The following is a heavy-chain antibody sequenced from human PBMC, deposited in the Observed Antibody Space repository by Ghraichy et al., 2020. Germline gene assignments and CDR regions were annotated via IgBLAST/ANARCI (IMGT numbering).Heavy chain of an antibody. CDR1: GGSFSGYY. D-gene: IGHD6-19*01. Sequence: SETLYLTCAVYGGSFSGYYWSWIRQPPGKGLEWIGEINHSGSTNYNPSLKSRVTISVDTSKNQFSLKLSSVTAADTAVYYCARVRDSVQQWLAHYNWFDPWGQGTLVTVSS. J-gene: IGHJ5*02. CDR3: ARVRDSVQQWLAHYNWFDP. CDR2: INHSGST. V-gene: IGHV4-34*01.